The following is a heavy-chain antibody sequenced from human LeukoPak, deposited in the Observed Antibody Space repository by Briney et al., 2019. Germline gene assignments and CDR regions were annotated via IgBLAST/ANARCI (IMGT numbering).Heavy chain of an antibody. Sequence: SETLSLTCAVYGGSFSGYYWSWIRQPPGKGLEWIGEINHSGSTNYNPSLKSRVTISVDTSKNQFSLKLSSVTAADTAVYYCAREGYGDYPFDYWGQGTLVTVSS. V-gene: IGHV4-34*01. CDR1: GGSFSGYY. J-gene: IGHJ4*02. D-gene: IGHD4-17*01. CDR2: INHSGST. CDR3: AREGYGDYPFDY.